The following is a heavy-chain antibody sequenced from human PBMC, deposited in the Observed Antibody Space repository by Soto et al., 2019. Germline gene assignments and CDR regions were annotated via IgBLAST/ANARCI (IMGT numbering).Heavy chain of an antibody. Sequence: QVQLVQSGAEVKKPGASVKVSCKASGYTFSTYAMHWVRQAPGQRLEWMGWINAGNGNTKYSQKFQGRVTITRDTSASTAYMELSSLRSEDTAMYYCARGSIAVPKIYDYYYMDFWGKGTTVTVSS. D-gene: IGHD6-19*01. CDR3: ARGSIAVPKIYDYYYMDF. V-gene: IGHV1-3*01. CDR2: INAGNGNT. CDR1: GYTFSTYA. J-gene: IGHJ6*03.